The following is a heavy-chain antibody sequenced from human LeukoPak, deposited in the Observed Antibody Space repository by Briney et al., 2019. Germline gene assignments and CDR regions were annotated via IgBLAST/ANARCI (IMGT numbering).Heavy chain of an antibody. V-gene: IGHV3-30*18. CDR3: AKDRRQWLESADY. D-gene: IGHD6-19*01. J-gene: IGHJ4*02. CDR2: ISYDGSNK. Sequence: GGSLRLSCAASGFTFSSYGMHWVCQAPGKGLEWVAVISYDGSNKYYADSVKGRFTISRDNSKNTLYLRMNSLRAEDTAVYYCAKDRRQWLESADYWGQGTLVTVSS. CDR1: GFTFSSYG.